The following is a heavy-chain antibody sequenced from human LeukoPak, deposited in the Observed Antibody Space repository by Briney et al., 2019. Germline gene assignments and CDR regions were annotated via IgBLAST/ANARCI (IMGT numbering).Heavy chain of an antibody. Sequence: ASESLTLSCAASGFTVSSNYKNWGRHAQGQGLEWVSVIYSGGSTYYADSVKGRFTISRDNSKNTLYLQMNSLRAEDTAVYYCARVPSWDYYYYMDVWGKGTTVTVSS. J-gene: IGHJ6*03. CDR3: ARVPSWDYYYYMDV. CDR1: GFTVSSNY. CDR2: IYSGGST. D-gene: IGHD3-16*01. V-gene: IGHV3-53*01.